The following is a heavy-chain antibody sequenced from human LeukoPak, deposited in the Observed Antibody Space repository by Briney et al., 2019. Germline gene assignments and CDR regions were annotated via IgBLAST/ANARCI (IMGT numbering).Heavy chain of an antibody. Sequence: PGGSLRLSCAASEFSVGSNYMTWVRQAPGKGLEWVSLIYSGGSTYYADSVKGRFTISRDNSKNTLYLQMNSLRAEDTAVYYCAKVAKYYYGSETYYFFEHWGQGTPVTASS. CDR1: EFSVGSNY. J-gene: IGHJ4*02. CDR3: AKVAKYYYGSETYYFFEH. D-gene: IGHD3-10*01. V-gene: IGHV3-66*01. CDR2: IYSGGST.